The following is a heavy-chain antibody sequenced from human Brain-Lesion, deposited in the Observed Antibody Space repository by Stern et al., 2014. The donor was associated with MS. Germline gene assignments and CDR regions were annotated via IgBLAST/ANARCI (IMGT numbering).Heavy chain of an antibody. J-gene: IGHJ4*02. Sequence: QVQLVESGAEVMKPGASVKVSCKASGYTFIRYAMQWVRQAPGPRLEWMGRINGVAAKTKYSHKFQGRVTITRDTSANTVYMELSSLRSEDTAVYYCARDDHRDSSGHYAPFDYWGQGTRVTVSS. CDR2: INGVAAKT. CDR3: ARDDHRDSSGHYAPFDY. V-gene: IGHV1-3*01. CDR1: GYTFIRYA. D-gene: IGHD3-22*01.